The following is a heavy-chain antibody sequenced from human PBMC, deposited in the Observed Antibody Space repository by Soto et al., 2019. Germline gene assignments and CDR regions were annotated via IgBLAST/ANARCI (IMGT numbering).Heavy chain of an antibody. CDR3: GRVMIGTSRHTDSDY. CDR1: GASISSRDYY. J-gene: IGHJ4*02. Sequence: SETLSLTCTVSGASISSRDYYWGWIRQTPGKGLEWIGNIDYNGVTYYNPSLKSRVTVSKDTSKNQFSLKVASVTAADTAIYYCGRVMIGTSRHTDSDYWGQGTQVTVS. D-gene: IGHD2-8*01. V-gene: IGHV4-39*01. CDR2: IDYNGVT.